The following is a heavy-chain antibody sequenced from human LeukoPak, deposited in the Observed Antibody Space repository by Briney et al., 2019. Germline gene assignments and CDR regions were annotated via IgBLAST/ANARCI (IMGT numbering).Heavy chain of an antibody. CDR3: ARDSSGWYESDAFDI. CDR1: GGTFSSYA. J-gene: IGHJ3*02. Sequence: GASVKVSCKASGGTFSSYAISWVRQAPGQGLEWMGGIIPIFGTANYAQKFQGRVTITTVESTSTAYMELSSLRSEDTAVYYCARDSSGWYESDAFDIWGQGTMVTVSS. V-gene: IGHV1-69*05. D-gene: IGHD6-19*01. CDR2: IIPIFGTA.